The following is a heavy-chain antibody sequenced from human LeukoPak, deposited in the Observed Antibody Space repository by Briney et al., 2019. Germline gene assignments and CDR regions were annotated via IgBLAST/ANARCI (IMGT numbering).Heavy chain of an antibody. J-gene: IGHJ4*02. V-gene: IGHV3-23*01. CDR2: ISGGGDGT. CDR1: GFTFSNSA. CDR3: AKEAVENFDY. Sequence: GGSLRLSLAPSGFTFSNSARSGVRQAPGKGLEWVSAISGGGDGTYYADSVKGRFPLSRDNSKNTLAMQKNTLRGEHTGVYYCAKEAVENFDYWGQGTLVTVSS.